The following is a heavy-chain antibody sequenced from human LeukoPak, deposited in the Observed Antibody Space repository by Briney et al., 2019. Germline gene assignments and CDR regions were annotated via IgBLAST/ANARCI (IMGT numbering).Heavy chain of an antibody. CDR1: GFTVSSNY. CDR2: IYSGGST. CDR3: ARDQDANYYGMDV. Sequence: GGYLRLSCAASGFTVSSNYMSWVRQAPGKGLEWVSVIYSGGSTYYADSVKGRFTISRDNSKNTLYLQMNSLRAEDTAVYYCARDQDANYYGMDVWGQGTTVTVSS. V-gene: IGHV3-66*01. J-gene: IGHJ6*02.